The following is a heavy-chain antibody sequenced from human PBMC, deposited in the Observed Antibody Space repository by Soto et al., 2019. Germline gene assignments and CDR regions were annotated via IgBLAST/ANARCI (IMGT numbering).Heavy chain of an antibody. V-gene: IGHV1-46*01. J-gene: IGHJ6*02. Sequence: VASVKVSCKASGYTFTSYYMHWVRQAPGQGLEWMGIINPSGGSTSYAQKFQGRVTMTRDTSTSTVYMELSSLRSEDTAVYYCARTGQEDYYYYGMDVWGQGPTVTVYS. CDR2: INPSGGST. CDR3: ARTGQEDYYYYGMDV. CDR1: GYTFTSYY.